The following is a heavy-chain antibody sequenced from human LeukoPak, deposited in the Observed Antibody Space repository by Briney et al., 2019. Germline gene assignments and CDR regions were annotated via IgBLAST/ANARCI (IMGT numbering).Heavy chain of an antibody. CDR2: IYTSGST. V-gene: IGHV4-61*02. CDR3: ARFRVSDAFDI. CDR1: GDSISSGDYY. Sequence: PSQTLSLTCTVSGDSISSGDYYWSWIRQPAGKGLEWIGRIYTSGSTNYNPSLKSRVTMSVDTSKNQFSLKLSSVTAADTAVYYCARFRVSDAFDIWGQGTMVTVSS. D-gene: IGHD6-13*01. J-gene: IGHJ3*02.